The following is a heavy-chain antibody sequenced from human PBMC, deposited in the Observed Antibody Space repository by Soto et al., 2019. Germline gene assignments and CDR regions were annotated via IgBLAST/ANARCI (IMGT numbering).Heavy chain of an antibody. Sequence: DVQLLASGGGLVQPGGSLRLSCAASGLTFRSYAMSWVRQAPGKGLEWVSGISGRGISTHYADSVKGRFTVSRDNSKNTLYLQMNSLRAEDTAVYNCAKEPVGPDWYFDLWGRGTLVTVSS. V-gene: IGHV3-23*01. CDR1: GLTFRSYA. CDR3: AKEPVGPDWYFDL. J-gene: IGHJ2*01. CDR2: ISGRGIST.